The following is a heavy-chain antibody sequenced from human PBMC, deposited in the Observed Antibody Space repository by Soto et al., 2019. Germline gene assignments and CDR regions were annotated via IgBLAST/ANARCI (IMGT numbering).Heavy chain of an antibody. Sequence: ASVKVSCKASGGTFSSYAISWVRQAPGQGLEWMGGIIPIFGTANYAQKFQGRVTITADESTSTAYMELSSLRSEDTAVYYCARAGIAAAGTFVYYSYYGKDVWGQGTTVTVSS. V-gene: IGHV1-69*13. CDR2: IIPIFGTA. CDR3: ARAGIAAAGTFVYYSYYGKDV. CDR1: GGTFSSYA. D-gene: IGHD6-13*01. J-gene: IGHJ6*02.